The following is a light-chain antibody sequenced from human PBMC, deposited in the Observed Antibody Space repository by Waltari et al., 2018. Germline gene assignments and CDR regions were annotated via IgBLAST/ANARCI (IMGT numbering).Light chain of an antibody. CDR2: GTR. CDR3: AAWDDSLNGPV. Sequence: QSVLTQPPSASGTPGPSLIISCSGSSSNIGDNTVTWYQQVPGTAPKLLIYGTRERPSGVSNRLSGSKSGTSASLAISALQPEDEADYYCAAWDDSLNGPVFGTGTKVTVL. V-gene: IGLV1-44*01. CDR1: SSNIGDNT. J-gene: IGLJ1*01.